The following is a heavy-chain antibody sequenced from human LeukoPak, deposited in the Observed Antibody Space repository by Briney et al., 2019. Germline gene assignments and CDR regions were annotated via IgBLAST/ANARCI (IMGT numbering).Heavy chain of an antibody. CDR2: ISSNGGST. CDR1: GFTFSSYA. CDR3: ARSAYSSGWYWRAFDI. Sequence: GGSLRLSCAASGFTFSSYAMHSVRQAPGRGVEYVSAISSNGGSTYYANSVKGRFTISRDNSQNTLYLQMRSLRAEDMAVYYFARSAYSSGWYWRAFDIWRRARMVT. V-gene: IGHV3-64*01. J-gene: IGHJ3*02. D-gene: IGHD6-19*01.